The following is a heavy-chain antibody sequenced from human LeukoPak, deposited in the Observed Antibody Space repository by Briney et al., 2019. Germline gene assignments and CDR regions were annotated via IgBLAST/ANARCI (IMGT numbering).Heavy chain of an antibody. CDR3: AKGFSVYDSYVFDS. D-gene: IGHD5/OR15-5a*01. CDR2: INLRGSGT. Sequence: GGTLSLSSAASGFTFSSYAISWVRQAPGQGLEGVSGINLRGSGTYYARSVKGRFTISRANSKNTLYLQMNGLRAEDTALYYCAKGFSVYDSYVFDSWGRGTLVTVSS. V-gene: IGHV3-23*01. CDR1: GFTFSSYA. J-gene: IGHJ4*02.